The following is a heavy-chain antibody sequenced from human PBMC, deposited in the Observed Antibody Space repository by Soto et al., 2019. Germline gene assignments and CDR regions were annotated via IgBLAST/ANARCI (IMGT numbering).Heavy chain of an antibody. CDR3: ANPVDIVATRQLEY. CDR1: GFTFSSYA. J-gene: IGHJ4*02. CDR2: ITNSGGST. D-gene: IGHD5-12*01. Sequence: GGSLRLSCAASGFTFSSYAMSWVRQAPGKGLEWISAITNSGGSTYYADSVKGRFTISRDNSKNTLYLQMNSLRAEDTAVYYCANPVDIVATRQLEYWVQGTLFTDS. V-gene: IGHV3-23*01.